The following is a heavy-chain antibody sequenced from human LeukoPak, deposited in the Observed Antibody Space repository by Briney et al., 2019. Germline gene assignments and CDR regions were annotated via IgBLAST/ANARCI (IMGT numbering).Heavy chain of an antibody. CDR1: GFTFSKYD. CDR2: IGTVDDT. Sequence: GGSLRLSCAASGFTFSKYDMHWVRQATGKGLEWVSAIGTVDDTYSPGSVKGRFTISRENAKNSLYLQMNSLRAEDTAIYYCAKGGIVVVPAARYFDYWGQGTLVTVSS. D-gene: IGHD2-2*01. V-gene: IGHV3-13*01. CDR3: AKGGIVVVPAARYFDY. J-gene: IGHJ4*02.